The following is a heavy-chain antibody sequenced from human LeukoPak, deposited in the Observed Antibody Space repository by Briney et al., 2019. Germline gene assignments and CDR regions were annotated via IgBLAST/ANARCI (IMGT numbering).Heavy chain of an antibody. J-gene: IGHJ4*02. Sequence: ASVKVSCKASGYTFTSYGISWVRQAPRQGLEWMGWISAYNGNTNYAQKLQGRVTMTSDASTTTVYVELSSLRSEDTAVYYCARGSSNYDFDYWGQGTLVTVSS. CDR1: GYTFTSYG. CDR3: ARGSSNYDFDY. V-gene: IGHV1-18*01. D-gene: IGHD4-11*01. CDR2: ISAYNGNT.